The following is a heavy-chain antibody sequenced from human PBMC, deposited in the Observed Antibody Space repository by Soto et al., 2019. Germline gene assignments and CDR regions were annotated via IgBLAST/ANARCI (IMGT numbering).Heavy chain of an antibody. V-gene: IGHV4-39*01. CDR3: ASMSVATRYMYV. Sequence: QLQLQESGPGLVKSSETLSLTCSVSGGSISSSSHFWGWIRQPPGKGLEWIGSLYYSGATYYNPPIKGRVTIFVDRSKNEFSLNLSSVTAADTAVYYCASMSVATRYMYVWGRGTTVTVSS. J-gene: IGHJ6*03. D-gene: IGHD5-12*01. CDR2: LYYSGAT. CDR1: GGSISSSSHF.